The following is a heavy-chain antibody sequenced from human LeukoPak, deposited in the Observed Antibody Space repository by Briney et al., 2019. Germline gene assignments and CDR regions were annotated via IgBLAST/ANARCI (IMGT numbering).Heavy chain of an antibody. J-gene: IGHJ4*02. CDR2: INWNGGST. D-gene: IGHD4-17*01. Sequence: GGSLRPSCAASGFTLDDYGMSWVRQAPGKGLEWVSGINWNGGSTGYADSVKGRFTISRDNAKNSLYLQMNSLRAEDTALYHCAREAYGDYFDYWGQGTVVTVSS. V-gene: IGHV3-20*01. CDR1: GFTLDDYG. CDR3: AREAYGDYFDY.